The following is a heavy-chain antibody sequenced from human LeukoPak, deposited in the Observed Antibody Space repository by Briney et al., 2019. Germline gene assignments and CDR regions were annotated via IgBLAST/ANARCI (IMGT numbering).Heavy chain of an antibody. V-gene: IGHV1-2*02. CDR2: INTNSGGT. D-gene: IGHD2-15*01. CDR3: ARVPGRVVAATPPRTYDAFDI. J-gene: IGHJ3*02. Sequence: ASVKVSCKASGYTFTGYYMHWVRQAPGQGLEWLGWINTNSGGTNSAQKFQGRVTMTRDTSISTAYMELSRLRSDDTAVYYCARVPGRVVAATPPRTYDAFDIWGQGTMVTVSS. CDR1: GYTFTGYY.